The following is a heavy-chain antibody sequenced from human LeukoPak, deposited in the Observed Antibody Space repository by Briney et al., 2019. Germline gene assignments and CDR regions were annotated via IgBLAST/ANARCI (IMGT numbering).Heavy chain of an antibody. CDR3: ARDYGDYWFDP. V-gene: IGHV1-46*01. Sequence: ASVKVSCKASGYTFTGYYMHWVRQAPGQGLEWMGWINPRGGDTSYPQKFQGRITMTRDMSTTTVHMELSSLISEDTAVYYCARDYGDYWFDPWGQGTLVTVSS. J-gene: IGHJ5*02. CDR1: GYTFTGYY. D-gene: IGHD4-17*01. CDR2: INPRGGDT.